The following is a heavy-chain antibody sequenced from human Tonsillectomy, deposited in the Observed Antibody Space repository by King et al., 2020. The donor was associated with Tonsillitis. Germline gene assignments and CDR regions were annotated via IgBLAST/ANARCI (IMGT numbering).Heavy chain of an antibody. CDR3: ARLAAAGTNLFNP. Sequence: VQLQESGPGLVKPSQTLSLTCTVSGGSISSGDYYWSWIRQHPGKGLEWIGYFSYSGISYYNPSLKSRVTISVDTSKNQFSLKLSSVTAADTAVYYCARLAAAGTNLFNPWGQGTLVTVSS. D-gene: IGHD6-13*01. V-gene: IGHV4-31*03. CDR1: GGSISSGDYY. J-gene: IGHJ5*02. CDR2: FSYSGIS.